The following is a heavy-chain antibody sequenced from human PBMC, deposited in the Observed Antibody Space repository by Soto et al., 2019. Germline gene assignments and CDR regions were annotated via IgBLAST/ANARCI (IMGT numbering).Heavy chain of an antibody. CDR2: ISPDDSDT. Sequence: GEALKLSCEGGGNSFSIYWGAWVHQVPGKGLEWMGIISPDDSDTRYSPSYQGQVTISTDKSISTAYLQWSSLKASDTAIYYCARAAGTGFSCYYGMDVWGQGTTVTVSS. J-gene: IGHJ6*02. V-gene: IGHV5-51*07. D-gene: IGHD6-13*01. CDR3: ARAAGTGFSCYYGMDV. CDR1: GNSFSIYW.